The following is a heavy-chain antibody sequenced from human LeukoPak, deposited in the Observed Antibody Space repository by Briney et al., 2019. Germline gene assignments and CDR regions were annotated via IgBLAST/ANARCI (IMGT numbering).Heavy chain of an antibody. J-gene: IGHJ6*03. CDR1: GGSFSGYY. D-gene: IGHD5-12*01. CDR2: INHSGST. CDR3: ARGLDIVATLYYYMDV. V-gene: IGHV4-34*01. Sequence: SETLSLTCAVYGGSFSGYYWSWIRQPPGKGLEWIGEINHSGSTNYSPSLKSRVTISVDTSKNQFSLKLSSVTAADTAVYYCARGLDIVATLYYYMDVWGKGTTVTVSS.